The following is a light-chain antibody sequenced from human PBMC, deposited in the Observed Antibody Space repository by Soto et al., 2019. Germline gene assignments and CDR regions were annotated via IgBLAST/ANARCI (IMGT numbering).Light chain of an antibody. Sequence: QSVLTQPPSVSGAPGQRGTISCNGSNSNIGADYDVHWYQHLPGSAPKLLIFYNVNRPSGVPDRFSASKSGTSASLAISGLQTDDEADYYCQSYDSGRRVFGGGTQLTVL. J-gene: IGLJ2*01. CDR1: NSNIGADYD. CDR2: YNV. CDR3: QSYDSGRRV. V-gene: IGLV1-40*01.